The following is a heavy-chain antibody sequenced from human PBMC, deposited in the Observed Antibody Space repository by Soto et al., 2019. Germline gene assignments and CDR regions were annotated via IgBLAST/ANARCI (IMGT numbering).Heavy chain of an antibody. J-gene: IGHJ6*02. V-gene: IGHV4-34*01. D-gene: IGHD4-4*01. Sequence: SETLSLTCAVYGGSFSGYYWSWIRQPPGKGLEWIGEINHSGSTNYNPSLKSRATISVDTSKNQFSLKLSSVTAADTAVYYCASSFGGNYGYYYYGMDVWGQGTTVTVSS. CDR2: INHSGST. CDR3: ASSFGGNYGYYYYGMDV. CDR1: GGSFSGYY.